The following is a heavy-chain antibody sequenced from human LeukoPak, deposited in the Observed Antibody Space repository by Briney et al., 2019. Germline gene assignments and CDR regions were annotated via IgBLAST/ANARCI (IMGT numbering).Heavy chain of an antibody. Sequence: SETLSLTCTVSGGSISSSSYYWGWIRQPPGKGLEWIGSIYYSGSTYYNPSLKSRVTISVDTSKNQFSLKLSSVTAADTAVYYCARATHSSGYYYMDVWGKGTTVTVSS. J-gene: IGHJ6*03. CDR1: GGSISSSSYY. CDR2: IYYSGST. V-gene: IGHV4-39*07. CDR3: ARATHSSGYYYMDV. D-gene: IGHD2-15*01.